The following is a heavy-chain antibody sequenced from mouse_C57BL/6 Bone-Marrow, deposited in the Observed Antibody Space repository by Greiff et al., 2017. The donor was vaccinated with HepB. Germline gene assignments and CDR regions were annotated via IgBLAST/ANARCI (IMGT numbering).Heavy chain of an antibody. J-gene: IGHJ1*03. D-gene: IGHD1-1*01. CDR1: GYTFTDYY. CDR2: INPYNGGT. CDR3: ARGEGYGSSYFDV. V-gene: IGHV1-19*01. Sequence: EVQLQQSGPVLVKPGASVKMSCKASGYTFTDYYMNWVKQSHGKSLEWIGVINPYNGGTSYNQKFKGKATLTVDKSSITAYMELNSLTSEDSAVYYCARGEGYGSSYFDVWGTGTTVTVSS.